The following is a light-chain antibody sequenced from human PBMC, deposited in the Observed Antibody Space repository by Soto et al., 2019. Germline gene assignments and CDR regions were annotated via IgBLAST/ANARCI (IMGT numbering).Light chain of an antibody. Sequence: QSALTQPPSASGSPGQSVTISCTGTNNDIVGYTYVSWYQQLPGKAPKLMIYEVNKRPSGIPDRFSGSKSGNTASLSVSGIQPEDEAEYFCSSYSRSINYGLGTATKV. CDR3: SSYSRSINYG. V-gene: IGLV2-8*01. J-gene: IGLJ1*01. CDR2: EVN. CDR1: NNDIVGYTY.